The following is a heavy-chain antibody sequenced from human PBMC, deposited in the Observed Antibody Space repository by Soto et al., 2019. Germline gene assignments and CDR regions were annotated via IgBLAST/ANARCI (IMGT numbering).Heavy chain of an antibody. CDR3: ARAGLWFGDFDH. CDR1: GGSIHNYY. Sequence: QVQLQESGPGLVKPSETLSLTCTVSGGSIHNYYWSWIRQPPGKTLEWLGYVYYTGTTIYNPSLESRVAIYVDMSKNHFSLRLPSVTAADTAVYYCARAGLWFGDFDHWGQGAPVIVSS. CDR2: VYYTGTT. J-gene: IGHJ4*02. D-gene: IGHD3-10*01. V-gene: IGHV4-59*01.